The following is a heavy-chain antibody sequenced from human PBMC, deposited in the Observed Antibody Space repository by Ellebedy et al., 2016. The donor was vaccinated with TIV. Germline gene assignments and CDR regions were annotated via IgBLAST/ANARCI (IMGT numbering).Heavy chain of an antibody. D-gene: IGHD2-15*01. CDR3: ARGRCSGANCHYFDY. Sequence: GESLKISCAVSGFTLSNYAVYWVRHAPGKGLQWVTFISSDGSHINYADSVKGRFTISRDISKNTRYLQMNSLRAEDTALYFSARGRCSGANCHYFDYWGQGTVVTVSS. CDR1: GFTLSNYA. CDR2: ISSDGSHI. J-gene: IGHJ4*02. V-gene: IGHV3-30*04.